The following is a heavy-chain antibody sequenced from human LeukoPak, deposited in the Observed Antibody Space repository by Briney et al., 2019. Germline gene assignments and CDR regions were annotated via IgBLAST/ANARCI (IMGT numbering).Heavy chain of an antibody. Sequence: GGSLRLSCAASGFTFSSYGMSWVRQAPGKGLEWVATIKGGGGETYYVDSVKGRFTISRDNAKNPLYLQMNSLRAEDTAVYYCAREPAATFYYDSSGYDSTNNDAFDMWGEGTMVTVSS. V-gene: IGHV3-7*01. J-gene: IGHJ3*02. CDR3: AREPAATFYYDSSGYDSTNNDAFDM. CDR1: GFTFSSYG. D-gene: IGHD3-22*01. CDR2: IKGGGGET.